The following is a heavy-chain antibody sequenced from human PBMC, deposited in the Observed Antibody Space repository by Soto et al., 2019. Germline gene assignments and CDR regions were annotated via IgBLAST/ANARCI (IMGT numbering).Heavy chain of an antibody. Sequence: QVQLQQWGAGLLKPSETLSLTCAVYGGSFSGYYWSWIRQPPGKGLEWIGEINHSGSTNYNPSLKGRVTISVDTSKNQSSLKLSSVTAADTAVYYCATAAAAGTGWFDPWGQGTLVTVSS. CDR2: INHSGST. V-gene: IGHV4-34*01. CDR1: GGSFSGYY. J-gene: IGHJ5*02. D-gene: IGHD6-13*01. CDR3: ATAAAAGTGWFDP.